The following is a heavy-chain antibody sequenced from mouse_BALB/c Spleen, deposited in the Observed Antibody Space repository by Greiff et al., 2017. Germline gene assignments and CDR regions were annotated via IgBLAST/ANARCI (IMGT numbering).Heavy chain of an antibody. V-gene: IGHV14-1*02. J-gene: IGHJ3*01. CDR1: GFNIKDYY. CDR3: AGGDGYPFAY. CDR2: IDPENGNT. Sequence: EVQLQQSGAELVRPGALVKLSCKASGFNIKDYYMHWVKQRPEQGLEWIGWIDPENGNTIYDPKFQGKASITADTSSNTAYLQRSSLTSEDTAVYYCAGGDGYPFAYWGQGTLVTVSA. D-gene: IGHD2-3*01.